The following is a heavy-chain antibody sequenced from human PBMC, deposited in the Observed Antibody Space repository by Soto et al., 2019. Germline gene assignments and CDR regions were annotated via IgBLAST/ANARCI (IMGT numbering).Heavy chain of an antibody. V-gene: IGHV1-46*01. CDR1: GYTFTDFY. D-gene: IGHD2-15*01. CDR3: ARDRGGPPLRYYYGMDV. Sequence: ASVKVSCKASGYTFTDFYMHWVRQAPGQGLEWMGRINPSGGSTSYAQKFQGRVTMTRDTSTSTVYMELSSLRSEDTAVYYCARDRGGPPLRYYYGMDVWGQGTTVTVSS. J-gene: IGHJ6*02. CDR2: INPSGGST.